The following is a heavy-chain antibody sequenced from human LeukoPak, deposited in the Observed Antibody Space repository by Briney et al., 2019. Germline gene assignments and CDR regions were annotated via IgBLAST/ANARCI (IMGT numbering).Heavy chain of an antibody. Sequence: GGSLRLSCAASGFTVSSNYMSLVRQAPGKGLEWVSVIYSGGSTYYADSVKGRFTISRDNSKNTLYLQMNSLRAEDTAVYYCARALRFLDYDYWGQGTLVTVSS. J-gene: IGHJ4*02. D-gene: IGHD3-3*01. CDR2: IYSGGST. V-gene: IGHV3-66*02. CDR3: ARALRFLDYDY. CDR1: GFTVSSNY.